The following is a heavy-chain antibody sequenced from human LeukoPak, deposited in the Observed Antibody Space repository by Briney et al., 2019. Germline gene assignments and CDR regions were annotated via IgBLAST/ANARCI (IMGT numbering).Heavy chain of an antibody. CDR3: AGRSRSGWYYDY. D-gene: IGHD6-19*01. Sequence: SETLSLTCTVSGDSISGYYWSWIRQPPGKGLEWIGHIYYSGSTNYNPSLKSRVTISVDTSKNQFSLELSTVTAADTAVYFCAGRSRSGWYYDYWGQGTLVTVSS. J-gene: IGHJ4*02. CDR1: GDSISGYY. V-gene: IGHV4-59*01. CDR2: IYYSGST.